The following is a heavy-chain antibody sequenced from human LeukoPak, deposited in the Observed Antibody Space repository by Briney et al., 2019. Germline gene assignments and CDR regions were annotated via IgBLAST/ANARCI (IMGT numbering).Heavy chain of an antibody. CDR3: ARDRGSREDGMDV. CDR2: IWYDGNNK. D-gene: IGHD1-26*01. J-gene: IGHJ6*02. V-gene: IGHV3-33*01. Sequence: GGSLRLSCAASGFTFSSYGMHWVRQAPGKGLEWVAVIWYDGNNKYYADFVKGRFTISRDNSKNALYLQMNSLRAEDTAVYNCARDRGSREDGMDVWGQGTTVTVSS. CDR1: GFTFSSYG.